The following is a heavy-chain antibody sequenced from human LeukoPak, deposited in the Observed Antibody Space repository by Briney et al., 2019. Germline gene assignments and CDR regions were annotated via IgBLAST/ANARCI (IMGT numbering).Heavy chain of an antibody. CDR3: ARAIGARWELLGAFDF. CDR1: GFTFSSYS. J-gene: IGHJ3*01. V-gene: IGHV3-21*01. D-gene: IGHD1-26*01. CDR2: ISSSSSYI. Sequence: KAGGSLRLSCAASGFTFSSYSMNWVRQAPGKGLEWVSSISSSSSYIYYADSVKGRFIISRDNAKNSLFLQMNSLRAEDTAVYYCARAIGARWELLGAFDFWGQGTMVTVSS.